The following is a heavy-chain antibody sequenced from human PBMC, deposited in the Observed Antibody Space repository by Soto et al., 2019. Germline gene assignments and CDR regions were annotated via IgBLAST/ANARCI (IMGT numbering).Heavy chain of an antibody. D-gene: IGHD3-22*01. CDR2: INDSGST. V-gene: IGHV4-34*01. CDR3: ARSVVTFNWFDP. J-gene: IGHJ5*02. CDR1: GGSFSGYF. Sequence: QVQLQQWGAGLLKPSETLSLTCAVYGGSFSGYFWSWIRQPPGKGLEWIGEINDSGSTNYNPSLKSRVTISVDTSKNHFSLKLSSVTAADTALYYCARSVVTFNWFDPWGQGTLVTVSS.